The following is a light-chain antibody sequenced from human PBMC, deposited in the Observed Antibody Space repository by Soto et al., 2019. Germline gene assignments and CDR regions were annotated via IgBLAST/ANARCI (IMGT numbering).Light chain of an antibody. CDR3: SSYAGSLYV. J-gene: IGLJ1*01. V-gene: IGLV2-8*01. Sequence: QSVLTQPPSASGSPGQSVTISCTGTSSDVGGYNYVSWYQQHPGKAPKLMICEVSKRPSGVPDRFSGSKSGNTASLTVSGLQAEDEADYYCSSYAGSLYVFGTGTKLTVL. CDR1: SSDVGGYNY. CDR2: EVS.